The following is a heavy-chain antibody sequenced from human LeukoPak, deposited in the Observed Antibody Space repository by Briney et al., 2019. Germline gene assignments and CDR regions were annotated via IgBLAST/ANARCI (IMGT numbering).Heavy chain of an antibody. D-gene: IGHD4-11*01. CDR3: ATLDSLTTVTDYFDY. V-gene: IGHV3-23*01. J-gene: IGHJ4*02. Sequence: PGGSLRLSCAASGFTFSSYAMSWVRQAPGKGLEWVSAISGSGGSTYYADSVKGRFTISRDNSKNTLYLQMNSLRAEDTAVYYCATLDSLTTVTDYFDYWGQGTLVTVSS. CDR2: ISGSGGST. CDR1: GFTFSSYA.